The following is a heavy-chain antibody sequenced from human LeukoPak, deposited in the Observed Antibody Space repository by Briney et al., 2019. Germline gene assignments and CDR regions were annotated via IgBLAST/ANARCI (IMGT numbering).Heavy chain of an antibody. J-gene: IGHJ4*02. CDR2: IKQDGSEK. CDR1: GFTFSCYW. V-gene: IGHV3-7*01. CDR3: ARGKVSTYFDY. D-gene: IGHD5/OR15-5a*01. Sequence: GGSLRLSCAASGFTFSCYWMSWVRQAPGKGLEWVANIKQDGSEKYYVDSVKGRFTISRDNAKNSLYLQMNSLRAEDTAVYYCARGKVSTYFDYWGQGTLVTVSS.